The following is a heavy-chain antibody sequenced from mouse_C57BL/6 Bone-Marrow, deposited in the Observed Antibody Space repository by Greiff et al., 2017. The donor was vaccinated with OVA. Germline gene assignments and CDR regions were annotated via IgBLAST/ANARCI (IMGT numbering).Heavy chain of an antibody. Sequence: VQLQQSGAELVRPGSSVKMSCKTSGYTFTSYGINWVKQRPGQGLEWIGYIYIGNGYTEYNEKFKGKATLTSDTSSSTAYMQLSSLTSEDSAIYFCARGPLYYDDDDGRYYFDYWGQGTTLTVSS. CDR3: ARGPLYYDDDDGRYYFDY. D-gene: IGHD2-4*01. V-gene: IGHV1-58*01. J-gene: IGHJ2*01. CDR1: GYTFTSYG. CDR2: IYIGNGYT.